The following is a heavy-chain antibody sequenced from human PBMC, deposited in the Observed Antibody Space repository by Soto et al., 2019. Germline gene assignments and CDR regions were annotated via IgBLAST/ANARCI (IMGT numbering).Heavy chain of an antibody. CDR2: ISAYNGNT. J-gene: IGHJ3*02. D-gene: IGHD4-17*01. V-gene: IGHV1-18*01. Sequence: ASVKVSCKASGYTFTSYGISWVRQAPGQGLEWMGWISAYNGNTKYSQKFQGRVTITRDTSTSTAYMELSSLRSEDTAVYYCARYFDYGMAFDIWGQGTMVTVSS. CDR3: ARYFDYGMAFDI. CDR1: GYTFTSYG.